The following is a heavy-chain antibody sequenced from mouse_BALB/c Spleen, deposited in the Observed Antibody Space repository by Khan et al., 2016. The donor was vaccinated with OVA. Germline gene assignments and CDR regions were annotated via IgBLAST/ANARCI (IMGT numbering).Heavy chain of an antibody. J-gene: IGHJ4*01. Sequence: QVQLKESGPELKKPGETVKISCKASGYTFTNYGMNWVKQAPGKGLKWMGWINTYTGEPTYADDFKGRFAFSLETSASTAYLQFNNLKNEDTATYFCARPPYVSYVMVYWGQGTSVTVSS. V-gene: IGHV9-3-1*01. CDR2: INTYTGEP. CDR3: ARPPYVSYVMVY. D-gene: IGHD1-1*01. CDR1: GYTFTNYG.